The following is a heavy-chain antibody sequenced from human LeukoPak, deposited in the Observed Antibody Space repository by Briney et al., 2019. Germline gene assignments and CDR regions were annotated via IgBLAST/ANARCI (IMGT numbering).Heavy chain of an antibody. CDR3: VKRSGYNYGYLDS. CDR2: IYSGGDT. V-gene: IGHV3-53*01. D-gene: IGHD5-18*01. CDR1: GFTVSSYP. J-gene: IGHJ4*02. Sequence: GGSLRLSCTVSGFTVSSYPWSWVRQAPGKGLEWVSFIYSGGDTHYLDSVKGRFTISSDNSKHTLYLQMNSLRAEDTAIYYCVKRSGYNYGYLDSWGQGTLVTVSS.